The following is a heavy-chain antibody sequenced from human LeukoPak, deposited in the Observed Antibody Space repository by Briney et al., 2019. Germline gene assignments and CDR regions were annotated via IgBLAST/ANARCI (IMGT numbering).Heavy chain of an antibody. D-gene: IGHD6-19*01. CDR3: ARKLAGYSSGWYGD. CDR2: IYYSGST. CDR1: GGSISSYY. Sequence: SETLSPTCTVSGGSISSYYWSWIRQPPGKGLEWIGYIYYSGSTNYNPSLKSRVTISVDTSKNQFSLKLSSVTAADTAVYYCARKLAGYSSGWYGDWGQGTLVTVSS. J-gene: IGHJ4*02. V-gene: IGHV4-59*01.